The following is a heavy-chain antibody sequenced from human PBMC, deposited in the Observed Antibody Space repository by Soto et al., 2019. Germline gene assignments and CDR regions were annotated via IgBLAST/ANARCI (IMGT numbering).Heavy chain of an antibody. CDR3: AGEENFDFCLPRDGFDF. D-gene: IGHD3-3*01. CDR2: ISYDGSNK. Sequence: QVQLVESGGGVVQPGRSLRLSCATSESTFSSFGMHWVRQAPGKGLEWVAVISYDGSNKYYADSVKGRFTISRDNSKNTMYLQKTSLRADDTAVYYCAGEENFDFCLPRDGFDFWGQGTMVTVSS. J-gene: IGHJ3*01. CDR1: ESTFSSFG. V-gene: IGHV3-30*19.